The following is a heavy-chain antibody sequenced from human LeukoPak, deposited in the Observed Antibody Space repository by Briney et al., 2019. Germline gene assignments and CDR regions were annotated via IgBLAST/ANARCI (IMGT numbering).Heavy chain of an antibody. CDR2: IYTSGST. D-gene: IGHD6-13*01. CDR3: ARAVLDIAAAGTENWFDP. V-gene: IGHV4-61*02. J-gene: IGHJ5*02. CDR1: GGSISSGSYY. Sequence: SETLSLTCTVSGGSISSGSYYWSWIRRPAGKGLEWIGRIYTSGSTNYNPSLKSRVTMSVDTSKNQFSLKLSSVTAADTAVYYCARAVLDIAAAGTENWFDPWGQGTLVTVSS.